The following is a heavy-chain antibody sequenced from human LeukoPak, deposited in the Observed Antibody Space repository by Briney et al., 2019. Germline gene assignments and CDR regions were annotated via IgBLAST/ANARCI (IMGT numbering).Heavy chain of an antibody. V-gene: IGHV3-48*03. Sequence: PGGSLRLSCAASGFTFSSYEMNWVRQAPGKGLEWVSYISSSGSTIYYADSVKGRFTISRDNAKNSLYLQMNSLRAEDTAVYYCAKEGDTAAGFDYWGQGTLVIVSS. CDR2: ISSSGSTI. J-gene: IGHJ4*02. CDR3: AKEGDTAAGFDY. CDR1: GFTFSSYE. D-gene: IGHD5-18*01.